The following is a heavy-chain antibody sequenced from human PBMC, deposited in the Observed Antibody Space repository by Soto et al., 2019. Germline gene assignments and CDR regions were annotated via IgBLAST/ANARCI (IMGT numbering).Heavy chain of an antibody. D-gene: IGHD3-22*01. CDR1: GFTFTNYA. CDR3: AKGATYFYDNSGYNYYFDY. V-gene: IGHV3-23*01. Sequence: GGSLRLSCAASGFTFTNYAMNWVRQAPGKGLEWVSGLSGSGGSTYYADSVKGRFTISRDNSKNTLYLQMNSLRAEDTAVYYCAKGATYFYDNSGYNYYFDYWGQGTLVTVSS. J-gene: IGHJ4*02. CDR2: LSGSGGST.